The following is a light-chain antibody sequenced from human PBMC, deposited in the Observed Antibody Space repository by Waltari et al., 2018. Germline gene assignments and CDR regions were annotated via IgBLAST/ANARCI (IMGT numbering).Light chain of an antibody. CDR3: QSFDSNVRGGVV. CDR2: GNN. V-gene: IGLV1-40*01. J-gene: IGLJ3*02. CDR1: SPNIEAGHD. Sequence: QSILTQPTSVSGAPGQRVTISCTGRSPNIEAGHDVHCDQAFPGTAPKLLIYGNNNRPSGVPDRFSGSKSGSSASLAINGLQAEDEADYYCQSFDSNVRGGVVFGGGTKVTVL.